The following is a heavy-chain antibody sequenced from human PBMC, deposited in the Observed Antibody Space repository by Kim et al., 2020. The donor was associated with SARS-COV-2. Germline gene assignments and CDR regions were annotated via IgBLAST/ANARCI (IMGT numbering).Heavy chain of an antibody. CDR1: GLDFVYAW. V-gene: IGHV3-15*01. CDR3: AKDVPRSAGALHI. CDR2: IKSKSSGGTA. J-gene: IGHJ3*02. Sequence: GGSLTLSCATSGLDFVYAWMTWVRQAPGKGLEWVGRIKSKSSGGTADYGAPVKARFTISRDDSTATVFLQMSSLKSEDTAVYYCAKDVPRSAGALHIWG.